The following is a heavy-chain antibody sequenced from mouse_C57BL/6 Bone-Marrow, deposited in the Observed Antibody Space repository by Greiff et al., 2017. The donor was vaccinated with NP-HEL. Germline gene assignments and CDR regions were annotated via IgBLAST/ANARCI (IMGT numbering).Heavy chain of an antibody. CDR1: GYTFTDYY. CDR3: ARAPYYDY. Sequence: EVQLQQSGPELVKPGASVKISCKAPGYTFTDYYMNWVKQSHGKSLEWIGDINPNNGGTSYNQKFKGKATLTVDKSSSTAYMELRSLTSEDSAVYYCARAPYYDYWGQGTTLTVSS. CDR2: INPNNGGT. J-gene: IGHJ2*01. V-gene: IGHV1-26*01. D-gene: IGHD1-1*01.